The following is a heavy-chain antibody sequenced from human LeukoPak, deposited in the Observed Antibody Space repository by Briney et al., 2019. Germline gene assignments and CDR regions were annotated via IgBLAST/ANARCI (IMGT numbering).Heavy chain of an antibody. CDR3: AKHASYDILFYH. V-gene: IGHV3-23*01. D-gene: IGHD3-9*01. J-gene: IGHJ5*02. CDR2: ISGSGGST. Sequence: GASLRLSCAASAFTFSSYAISSVRHTPGKWLEWVSAISGSGGSTYYADSVNGRFTISRDNSKNTLYLQMNSLRAEDTAVYYCAKHASYDILFYHWGQGTLVTVSS. CDR1: AFTFSSYA.